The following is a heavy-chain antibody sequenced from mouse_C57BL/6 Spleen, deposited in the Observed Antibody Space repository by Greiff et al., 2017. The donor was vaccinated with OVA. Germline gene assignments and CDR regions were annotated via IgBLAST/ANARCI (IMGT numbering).Heavy chain of an antibody. V-gene: IGHV1-61*01. D-gene: IGHD2-10*02. Sequence: VQLQQPGAELVRPGSSVKLSCKASGYTFTSYWMDWVKQRPGQGLEWIGNIYPSDSETHYNQKFKDKATLTVDKSSSTAYMQLSSLTSEDSAVYYCARGGYGNYPAWFAYWGQGTLVTVSA. J-gene: IGHJ3*01. CDR3: ARGGYGNYPAWFAY. CDR1: GYTFTSYW. CDR2: IYPSDSET.